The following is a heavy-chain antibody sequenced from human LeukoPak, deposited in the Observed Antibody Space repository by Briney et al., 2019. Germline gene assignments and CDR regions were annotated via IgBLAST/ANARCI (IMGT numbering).Heavy chain of an antibody. V-gene: IGHV3-23*01. CDR1: GFTFSSYA. CDR3: AKDSREYYDSSSYYYVEAFDI. Sequence: GGSLRLSCAASGFTFSSYAMSWVRQAPGKGLEWVSAISGSGGSTYYADSVKGRFTISRDNSKNTLYLQMNSLRAEDTAVYYCAKDSREYYDSSSYYYVEAFDIWGQGTMVTVSS. J-gene: IGHJ3*02. D-gene: IGHD3-22*01. CDR2: ISGSGGST.